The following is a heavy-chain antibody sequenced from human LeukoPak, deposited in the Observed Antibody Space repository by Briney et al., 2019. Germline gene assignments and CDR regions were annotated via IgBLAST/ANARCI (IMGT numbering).Heavy chain of an antibody. CDR3: TSGGLQAFDY. D-gene: IGHD4-11*01. Sequence: SETLSLTCTVSGYSISSGYYWGWIRQPPGKGLEWIGSIHYSARIYYNPSLKSRLTISPDTSKNQFSLKLTSVTAADTAVYYCTSGGLQAFDYWGQGTLVTVSS. V-gene: IGHV4-38-2*02. CDR2: IHYSARI. J-gene: IGHJ4*02. CDR1: GYSISSGYY.